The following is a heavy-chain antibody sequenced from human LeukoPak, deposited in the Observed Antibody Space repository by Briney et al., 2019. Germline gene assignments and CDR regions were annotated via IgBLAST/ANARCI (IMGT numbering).Heavy chain of an antibody. CDR1: GGSISSYY. D-gene: IGHD6-13*01. J-gene: IGHJ4*02. CDR2: IYYSGST. V-gene: IGHV4-59*01. Sequence: SETLSLTCTVSGGSISSYYWSWIRQPPGKGLEWIGYIYYSGSTNYNPSLKSRVTISVDTSKNQFSLKLSSVTAADTAVYYCARSPGSSSWYSFDYWGQGTLVTVSS. CDR3: ARSPGSSSWYSFDY.